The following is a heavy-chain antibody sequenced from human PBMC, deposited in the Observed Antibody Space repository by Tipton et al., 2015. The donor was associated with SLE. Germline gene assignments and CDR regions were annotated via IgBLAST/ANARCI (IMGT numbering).Heavy chain of an antibody. CDR2: IYYSGST. CDR1: GGSISSYY. V-gene: IGHV4-59*12. CDR3: ASGSPAWFRELYYFDY. D-gene: IGHD3-10*01. Sequence: TLSLTCTVSGGSISSYYWSWIRQPPGKGLEWIGYIYYSGSTNYNPPPKSRVTISVDTSKNQFSLKLSSVTAADTAVYYCASGSPAWFRELYYFDYWGQGTLVTVSS. J-gene: IGHJ4*02.